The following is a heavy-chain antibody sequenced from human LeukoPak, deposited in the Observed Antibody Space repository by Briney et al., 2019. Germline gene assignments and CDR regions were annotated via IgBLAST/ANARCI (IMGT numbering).Heavy chain of an antibody. J-gene: IGHJ4*02. CDR1: GFTFSDNW. CDR3: AGGSYGFY. D-gene: IGHD3-3*01. CDR2: IDSDGGST. Sequence: GGSLRLSCAVSGFTFSDNWTNWVRHTPGKGLEWLSRIDSDGGSTGYANSVKGRFTISRDNSKNTLYLEMNSLRAEDTAVYYCAGGSYGFYWGQGTQVTVSS. V-gene: IGHV3-74*01.